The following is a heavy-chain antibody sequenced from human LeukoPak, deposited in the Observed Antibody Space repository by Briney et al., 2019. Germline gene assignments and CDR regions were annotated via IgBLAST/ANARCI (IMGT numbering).Heavy chain of an antibody. D-gene: IGHD2-2*01. V-gene: IGHV3-7*01. CDR2: IKQDGSEK. J-gene: IGHJ6*03. Sequence: PAGSLRLSCAASGFTFSTFARNWVRQAPGKGLEWVANIKQDGSEKYYVASVKGRFTISRDNAKNSLYLQMNSLRAEDTAVYYCARGGGPIVVVPAAIPAVYYMDVWGKGTTVTVSS. CDR3: ARGGGPIVVVPAAIPAVYYMDV. CDR1: GFTFSTFA.